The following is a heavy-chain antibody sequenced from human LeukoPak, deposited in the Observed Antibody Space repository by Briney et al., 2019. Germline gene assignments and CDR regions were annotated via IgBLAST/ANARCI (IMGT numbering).Heavy chain of an antibody. J-gene: IGHJ4*02. CDR3: ARATGYYYDSSGYYE. CDR1: GGSFSGYY. D-gene: IGHD3-22*01. Sequence: PETLSLTCAVYGGSFSGYYWSWIRQPPGKGLEWIGEINHSGSTNYNPSLKSRVTISVDTSKNQFSLKLSSVTAADTAVYYCARATGYYYDSSGYYEWGQGTLVTVSS. V-gene: IGHV4-34*01. CDR2: INHSGST.